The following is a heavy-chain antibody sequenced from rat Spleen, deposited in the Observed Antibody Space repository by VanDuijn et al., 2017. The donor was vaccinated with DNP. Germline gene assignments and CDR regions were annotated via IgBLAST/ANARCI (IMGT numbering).Heavy chain of an antibody. V-gene: IGHV5-31*01. CDR2: ITNTGGST. Sequence: EVQLVESGGGPVQPGRSLKLSCVASGFIFSNHWMTWIRQAPGKGLEWVASITNTGGSTYFRDSVKGRFTISRDNAKSTLYLQMDSLRSEDTATYYCATDLTDYWGQGVMVTVSS. D-gene: IGHD3-7*01. J-gene: IGHJ2*01. CDR3: ATDLTDY. CDR1: GFIFSNHW.